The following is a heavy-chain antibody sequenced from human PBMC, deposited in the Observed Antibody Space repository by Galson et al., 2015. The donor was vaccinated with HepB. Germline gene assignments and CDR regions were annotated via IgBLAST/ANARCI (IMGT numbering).Heavy chain of an antibody. Sequence: SLRLSCAASGFTFSTTDMSWVRQAPGKGLEWVSTITERGDVTYYGDSVRGRFTISRDNSRNTLYLQMNSLTAEDTAVYYCVKNSGIFGNWGQGALVTASS. V-gene: IGHV3-23*01. CDR3: VKNSGIFGN. CDR1: GFTFSTTD. J-gene: IGHJ4*02. CDR2: ITERGDVT. D-gene: IGHD2/OR15-2a*01.